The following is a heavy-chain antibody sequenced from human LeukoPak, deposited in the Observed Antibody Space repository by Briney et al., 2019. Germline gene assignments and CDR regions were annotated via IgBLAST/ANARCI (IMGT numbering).Heavy chain of an antibody. CDR2: INPNSGGT. CDR3: ARERTAARNWFDP. D-gene: IGHD6-6*01. Sequence: ASVKVSCKASGYTFIDFHIHWVRQAPGQGLEWMGWINPNSGGTNYAQKFQGRVTMTRDTSISTAYMELSRLRSDDTAVYYCARERTAARNWFDPWGQGTLVTVSS. J-gene: IGHJ5*02. CDR1: GYTFIDFH. V-gene: IGHV1-2*02.